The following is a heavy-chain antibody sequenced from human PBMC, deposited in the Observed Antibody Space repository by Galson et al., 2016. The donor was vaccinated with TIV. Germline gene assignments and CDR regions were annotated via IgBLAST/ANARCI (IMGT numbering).Heavy chain of an antibody. V-gene: IGHV3-23*01. D-gene: IGHD5-12*01. J-gene: IGHJ4*02. CDR1: GFTFSTYA. CDR3: AKNSEWLRWYYFDY. CDR2: ISGSGGDT. Sequence: SLRFSCAASGFTFSTYAMSWVRQAPEKGLEWVSSISGSGGDTYYADSVKGRFTISRDNSKNTVYLQMNSLIADDTAFYYCAKNSEWLRWYYFDYWGQGTLVTVSS.